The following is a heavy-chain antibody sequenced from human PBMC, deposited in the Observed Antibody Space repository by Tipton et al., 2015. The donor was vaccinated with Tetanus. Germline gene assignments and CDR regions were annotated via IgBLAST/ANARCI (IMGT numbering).Heavy chain of an antibody. Sequence: TLSLTCSVSDGPVSSGGFYWSWIRQPPGKGLEWIGYIYYTGSTNYNPSLKSGVTISLDTSKNQFSLKLTSVSAADTAVYYCARLTGHSMDVVDYYYFGMDVWGQGTKVTVSS. V-gene: IGHV4-61*08. CDR1: DGPVSSGGFY. CDR2: IYYTGST. J-gene: IGHJ6*02. D-gene: IGHD7-27*01. CDR3: ARLTGHSMDVVDYYYFGMDV.